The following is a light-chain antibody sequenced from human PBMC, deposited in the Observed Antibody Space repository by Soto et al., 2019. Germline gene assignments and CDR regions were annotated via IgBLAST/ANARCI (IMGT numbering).Light chain of an antibody. CDR2: EVR. Sequence: QSALTQPPSASGTPGQSVTIPCTGTSSDVGDYNYVSWYQQHPGKAPRLMIYEVRNRLSGVSNRFSGSKSGNTASLTISGLQSEDEADYYCTSYTPTGALVFGSGTKLTVL. J-gene: IGLJ3*02. CDR3: TSYTPTGALV. CDR1: SSDVGDYNY. V-gene: IGLV2-14*01.